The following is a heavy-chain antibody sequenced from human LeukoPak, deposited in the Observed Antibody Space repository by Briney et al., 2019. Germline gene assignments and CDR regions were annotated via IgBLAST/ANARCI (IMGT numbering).Heavy chain of an antibody. Sequence: GGSLRLSCAASGFTFSSYGMHWVRQAPGKGLEWVAVIWYDGSNKYYADSVKGRFTISRDNSKNTLYLQMTSLRPEDTGVYYCATEIRPNDYWGQGTLVTVSS. CDR3: ATEIRPNDY. V-gene: IGHV3-33*01. CDR1: GFTFSSYG. J-gene: IGHJ4*02. D-gene: IGHD4-17*01. CDR2: IWYDGSNK.